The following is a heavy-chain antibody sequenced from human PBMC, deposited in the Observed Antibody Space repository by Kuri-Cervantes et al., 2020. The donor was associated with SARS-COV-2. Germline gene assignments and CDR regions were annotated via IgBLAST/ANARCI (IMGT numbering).Heavy chain of an antibody. J-gene: IGHJ6*02. D-gene: IGHD3-10*01. V-gene: IGHV3-7*01. CDR2: IKQDGSEK. CDR3: ARDLMVRGVIGYYYYYGMDV. Sequence: GESLKISCAASGFTFSSYWMSWVRQAPGKGLEWVANIKQDGSEKYYVDSVKGRFTISRDNAKNSLYLQMNSLRAEDTAVYYCARDLMVRGVIGYYYYYGMDVWGQGTTVTGSS. CDR1: GFTFSSYW.